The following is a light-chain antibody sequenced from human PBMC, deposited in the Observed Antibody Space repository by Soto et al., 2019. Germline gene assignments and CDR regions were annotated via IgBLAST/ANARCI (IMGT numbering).Light chain of an antibody. Sequence: DIQMTQSPSTLSGSVGDRVTITCRASQTISSWLAWYQQKPGKAPKLLIYKASTLKSGVPSRFSGSGSGTEFPLTISILQPDDFATYYCQHYNSYSEAFGQGTKVDLK. CDR3: QHYNSYSEA. V-gene: IGKV1-5*03. J-gene: IGKJ1*01. CDR2: KAS. CDR1: QTISSW.